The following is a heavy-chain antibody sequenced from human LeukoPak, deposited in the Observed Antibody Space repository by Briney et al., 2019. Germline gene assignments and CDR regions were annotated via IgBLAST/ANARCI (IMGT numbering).Heavy chain of an antibody. D-gene: IGHD3-22*01. J-gene: IGHJ4*02. Sequence: GGSLRLSCAASGFTFSSYGMHWVRQAPGKGLEWVAVISNDGSNKYYADSVKGRFTISRDNSKNTLYLQMNSLRGEDSAVYYCAQEDYYDSSAYLRHWGQGTLVTVSS. CDR1: GFTFSSYG. CDR3: AQEDYYDSSAYLRH. V-gene: IGHV3-30*18. CDR2: ISNDGSNK.